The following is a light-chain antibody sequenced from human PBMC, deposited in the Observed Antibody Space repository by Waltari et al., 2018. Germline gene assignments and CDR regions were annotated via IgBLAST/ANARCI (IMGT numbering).Light chain of an antibody. J-gene: IGKJ2*01. Sequence: EIVLTQSPATLSCSPGERATLSCRASQSVSSSLAWYQQKPGQAPRLLIYDASNRATGIPARFSGSGSGTDFTLTISSLEPEDFAVYYCQQRSNWPPYTFGQGTKLEIK. V-gene: IGKV3-11*01. CDR1: QSVSSS. CDR3: QQRSNWPPYT. CDR2: DAS.